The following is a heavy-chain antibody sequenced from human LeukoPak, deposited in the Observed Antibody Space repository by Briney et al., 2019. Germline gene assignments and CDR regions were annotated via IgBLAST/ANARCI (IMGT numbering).Heavy chain of an antibody. D-gene: IGHD3-3*01. CDR3: ARGTYYDFWSGYGRSWFDP. J-gene: IGHJ5*02. V-gene: IGHV1-8*03. CDR2: MNPNSGNT. CDR1: GYTFTSYD. Sequence: GASVKVSCKASGYTFTSYDINWVRQATGQGLEWMEWMNPNSGNTGYAQKFQGRVTITRNTSISTAYMELSSLRSEDTAVYYCARGTYYDFWSGYGRSWFDPWGQGTLVTVSS.